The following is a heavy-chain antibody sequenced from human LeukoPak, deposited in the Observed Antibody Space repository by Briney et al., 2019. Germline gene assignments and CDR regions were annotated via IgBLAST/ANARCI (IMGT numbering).Heavy chain of an antibody. D-gene: IGHD1/OR15-1a*01. Sequence: PGGSLRLSCAASGFTFRSYWMHWVRQAPGKGLVWVAVISYDGSNKYYADSVKGRFTISRDNFKSTLYLQMNSLRDEDTAVYYCAKDLDHPTGTSGYWGRGTLVTVSS. CDR1: GFTFRSYW. CDR2: ISYDGSNK. CDR3: AKDLDHPTGTSGY. V-gene: IGHV3-30*18. J-gene: IGHJ4*02.